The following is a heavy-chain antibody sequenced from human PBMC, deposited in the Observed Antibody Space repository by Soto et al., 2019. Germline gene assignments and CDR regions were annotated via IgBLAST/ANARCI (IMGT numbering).Heavy chain of an antibody. CDR2: ISAYNGNT. J-gene: IGHJ5*02. CDR3: ARTEDCSSTSCWEWNWFDP. V-gene: IGHV1-18*01. CDR1: GFTFTTSA. D-gene: IGHD2-2*01. Sequence: APVKVSCKASGFTFTTSAMQWVQQARGQRLEWMGWISAYNGNTNYAQKLQGRVTMTTDTSTSTAYMELRSLRSDDTAVYYCARTEDCSSTSCWEWNWFDPWGQGTLVTVSS.